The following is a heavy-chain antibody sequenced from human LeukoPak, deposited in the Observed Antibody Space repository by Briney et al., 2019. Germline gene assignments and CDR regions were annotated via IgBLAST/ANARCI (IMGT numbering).Heavy chain of an antibody. CDR2: ISSSTSYI. V-gene: IGHV3-21*01. J-gene: IGHJ4*02. Sequence: PGGSLRLSCVASGFTFSSYSMNWVRQAPGKGPEWVSSISSSTSYIYYADSVKGRFTISRDNAKNSLYLQMNSLRAEDTAVYYCARLITRPGITTAGKGPSDDWGQGTLVTVSS. CDR1: GFTFSSYS. D-gene: IGHD6-13*01. CDR3: ARLITRPGITTAGKGPSDD.